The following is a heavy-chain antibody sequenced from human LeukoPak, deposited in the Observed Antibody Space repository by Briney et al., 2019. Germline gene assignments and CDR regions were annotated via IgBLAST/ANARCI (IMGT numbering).Heavy chain of an antibody. D-gene: IGHD2-8*02. V-gene: IGHV4-4*07. J-gene: IGHJ4*02. CDR1: GGSISSDY. CDR2: IYASGST. CDR3: ARSTRRHCTGGVCYIDPFDY. Sequence: SETLSLTCTVSGGSISSDYWSWIRQPAGKGLEWIGRIYASGSTNYNPSLKSRVTMSVDTSKNQFSLKLSSVTAADTAVYYCARSTRRHCTGGVCYIDPFDYWGQGTLVTVSS.